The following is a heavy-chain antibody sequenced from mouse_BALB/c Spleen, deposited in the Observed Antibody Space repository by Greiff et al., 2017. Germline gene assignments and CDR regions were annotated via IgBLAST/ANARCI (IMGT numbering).Heavy chain of an antibody. Sequence: EVQLVESGPGLVKPSQSLSLTCSVTGYSITSGYYWNWIRQFPGNKLEWMGYISYDGSNNYNPSLKNRISITRDTSKNQFFLKLNSVTTEDTATYYCAREGLLRNFDYWGQGTTLTVSS. CDR2: ISYDGSN. J-gene: IGHJ2*01. CDR1: GYSITSGYY. CDR3: AREGLLRNFDY. D-gene: IGHD1-1*01. V-gene: IGHV3-6*02.